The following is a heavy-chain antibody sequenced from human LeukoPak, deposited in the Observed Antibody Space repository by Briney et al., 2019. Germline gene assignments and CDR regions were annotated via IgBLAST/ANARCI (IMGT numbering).Heavy chain of an antibody. D-gene: IGHD3-22*01. CDR3: ARGHPVRVSGYYYGDPKYYFDY. J-gene: IGHJ4*02. CDR1: GGSISSSSYY. CDR2: IYYSGST. Sequence: SETLSLTCTVSGGSISSSSYYWGWIRQPPGKGLEWIGSIYYSGSTYYNPSLKSRVTISVDTSKNQFSLKLSSVTAADTAVYYCARGHPVRVSGYYYGDPKYYFDYWGQGTLVTVSS. V-gene: IGHV4-39*01.